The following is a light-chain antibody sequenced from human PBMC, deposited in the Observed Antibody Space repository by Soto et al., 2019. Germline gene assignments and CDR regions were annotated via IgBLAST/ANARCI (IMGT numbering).Light chain of an antibody. J-gene: IGKJ1*01. V-gene: IGKV3-20*01. CDR1: QSVSDNY. CDR3: HQYGTSSRT. CDR2: GAS. Sequence: EIVLTQSPGTLSLSPGERATLSCRASQSVSDNYLAWYQQKPGQAPRLLIYGASSRAPGVPDRFSGSGSGTDFALTISRLEPEDFAVYYCHQYGTSSRTFGQGTKVEIK.